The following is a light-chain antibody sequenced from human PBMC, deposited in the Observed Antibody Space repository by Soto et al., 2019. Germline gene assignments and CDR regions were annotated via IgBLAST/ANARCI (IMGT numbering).Light chain of an antibody. CDR1: QGIGNY. CDR2: AAS. Sequence: DIQMTQSPSSLSASVGDRVTITCRASQGIGNYLAWYQQKPGKVPKLLIYAASTLQSGVPSRFSGSGSGTDFTLTISSLQPEDVATYYCQNYNSAPLTFGQGTKVEIK. J-gene: IGKJ1*01. CDR3: QNYNSAPLT. V-gene: IGKV1-27*01.